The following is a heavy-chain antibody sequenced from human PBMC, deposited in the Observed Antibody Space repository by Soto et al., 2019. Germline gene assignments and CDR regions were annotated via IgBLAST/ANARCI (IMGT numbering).Heavy chain of an antibody. CDR3: ARGLGAARYFDF. CDR1: GDSISASGYS. J-gene: IGHJ4*02. CDR2: IYHSGST. V-gene: IGHV4-30-2*01. Sequence: QLHLQESGSGLVQPSQTLSLTCIVSGDSISASGYSWSWIRQTPGKGLEWIAYIYHSGSTSHNPSLQRRVTISIERSKNQFSLHLTSVTAADTAVYYCARGLGAARYFDFWGQGTLVTVSS.